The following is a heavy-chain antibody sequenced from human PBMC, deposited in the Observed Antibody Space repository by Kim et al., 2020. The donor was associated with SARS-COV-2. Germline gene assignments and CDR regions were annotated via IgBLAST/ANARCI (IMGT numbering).Heavy chain of an antibody. CDR2: IYYSGST. Sequence: SETLSLTCTVSGGSISSYYWSWIRQPPGKGLEWIGYIYYSGSTNYNPSLKSRVTISVDTSKNQFSLKLSSVTAADTAVYYCARRGWDTVTFDYWGQGTLVTVSS. V-gene: IGHV4-59*08. CDR1: GGSISSYY. CDR3: ARRGWDTVTFDY. J-gene: IGHJ4*02. D-gene: IGHD4-4*01.